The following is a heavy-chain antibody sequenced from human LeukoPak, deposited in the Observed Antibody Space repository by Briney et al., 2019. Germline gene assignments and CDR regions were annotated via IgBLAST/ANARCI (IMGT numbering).Heavy chain of an antibody. CDR2: IHYNGGT. CDR1: GFTFSSYTMH. Sequence: GSLRLSCAASGFTFSSYTMHWIRQPPGKGLEWIGTIHYNGGTYDSPSLRSRVTMSVDTSKNQLSLRLSSVTAADTAVYYCARRSVGTTDFFDYWGQGILVTVSS. CDR3: ARRSVGTTDFFDY. J-gene: IGHJ4*02. V-gene: IGHV4-59*04. D-gene: IGHD1-26*01.